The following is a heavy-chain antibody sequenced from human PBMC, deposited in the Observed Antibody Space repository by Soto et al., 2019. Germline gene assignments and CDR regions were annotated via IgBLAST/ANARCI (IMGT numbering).Heavy chain of an antibody. CDR1: GYTFTSYY. D-gene: IGHD2-15*01. V-gene: IGHV1-46*01. J-gene: IGHJ6*02. CDR2: INPSGGST. Sequence: GASVKVSCKASGYTFTSYYMHWVRQAPGQGLEWMGIINPSGGSTSYAQKFQGRVTMTRDTSTSTVYMELSSLRSEDTAVYYCASRLPQGRYCSGGSCYSGSGMDVWGQGTTVTVSS. CDR3: ASRLPQGRYCSGGSCYSGSGMDV.